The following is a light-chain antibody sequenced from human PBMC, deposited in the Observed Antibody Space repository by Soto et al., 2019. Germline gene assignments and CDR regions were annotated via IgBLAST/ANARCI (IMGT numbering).Light chain of an antibody. CDR1: SSNIGAGYD. CDR2: GNS. CDR3: QSYDSSLTGPKVL. V-gene: IGLV1-40*01. Sequence: QSELTQPPSVSGAPGQRVTISCTGSSSNIGAGYDVHWYQQFPGTAPKLLIYGNSNRPSGVPARFSGSKSGSSASLAITGLQAEEEADYYCQSYDSSLTGPKVLFGGGTKLTVL. J-gene: IGLJ2*01.